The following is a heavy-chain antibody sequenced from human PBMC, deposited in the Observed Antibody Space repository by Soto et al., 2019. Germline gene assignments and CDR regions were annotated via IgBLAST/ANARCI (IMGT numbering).Heavy chain of an antibody. V-gene: IGHV3-9*01. CDR3: ARERGSGWTFDY. CDR2: ISWNSGSI. D-gene: IGHD6-19*01. J-gene: IGHJ4*02. Sequence: GGSLRLSCAASGFTFDDYAMHWVRQAPGKGLEWVSGISWNSGSIGYADSVKGRFTISRDNVQNSLYLQMHSLRAEDTAVYYCARERGSGWTFDYWGQGTLVTVSS. CDR1: GFTFDDYA.